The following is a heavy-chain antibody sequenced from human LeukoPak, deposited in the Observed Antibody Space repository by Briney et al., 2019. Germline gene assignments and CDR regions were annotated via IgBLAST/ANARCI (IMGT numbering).Heavy chain of an antibody. Sequence: GASVKVSCKASGYTFAGYYMHWVRQAPGQGLEWMGWINPNSGGTNYAQKFQGRVTMTRDASISTAYMELSRLRSDDTAVYYCARSSGVGAPYWFDYWGQGTLVTVSS. D-gene: IGHD1-26*01. CDR3: ARSSGVGAPYWFDY. V-gene: IGHV1-2*02. CDR1: GYTFAGYY. CDR2: INPNSGGT. J-gene: IGHJ4*02.